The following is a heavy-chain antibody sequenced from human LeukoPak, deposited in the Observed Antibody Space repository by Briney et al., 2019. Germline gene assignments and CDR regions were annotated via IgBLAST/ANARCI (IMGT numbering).Heavy chain of an antibody. CDR1: GYTFTGYY. D-gene: IGHD3-3*01. V-gene: IGHV1-2*02. CDR2: INPNSGGT. J-gene: IGHJ6*02. Sequence: GASVKVSCKASGYTFTGYYMHWVRQAPGQGLEWMGWINPNSGGTNYAQKFQGRVTMTRDTSISTAYMELSGLRSEDTAVYYCASGYDFWSGYGQAVWGQGTTVTVSS. CDR3: ASGYDFWSGYGQAV.